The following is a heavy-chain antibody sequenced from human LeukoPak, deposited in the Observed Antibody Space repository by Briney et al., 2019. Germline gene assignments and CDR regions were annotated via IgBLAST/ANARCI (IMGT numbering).Heavy chain of an antibody. CDR3: AGYVYDSSGYSSQY. CDR1: GFTFSSYA. J-gene: IGHJ4*02. Sequence: GGSLKLSCVASGFTFSSYAMSWVRQAPRKGLEWVSSISSRSNDIYYLDSVKGRFTISRDNARNSLFLQMNSLRGEDTAVYYCAGYVYDSSGYSSQYWGQGTLVTVSS. D-gene: IGHD3-22*01. CDR2: ISSRSNDI. V-gene: IGHV3-21*01.